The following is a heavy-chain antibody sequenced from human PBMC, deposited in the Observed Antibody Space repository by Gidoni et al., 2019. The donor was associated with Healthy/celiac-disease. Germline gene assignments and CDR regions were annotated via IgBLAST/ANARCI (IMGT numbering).Heavy chain of an antibody. CDR2: ISVSGGST. J-gene: IGHJ4*02. V-gene: IGHV3-23*01. CDR3: AKTPYSSGWYSFDY. Sequence: EVQLLESGGGLVQPGGSLRPSCAASGFTFSSCAMRWVRQAPGKGLGWGSSISVSGGSTYYADSVKGRFNISRDNYKNTLYLQMNSLRAEDTAVYYCAKTPYSSGWYSFDYWGQGTLVTVSS. CDR1: GFTFSSCA. D-gene: IGHD6-19*01.